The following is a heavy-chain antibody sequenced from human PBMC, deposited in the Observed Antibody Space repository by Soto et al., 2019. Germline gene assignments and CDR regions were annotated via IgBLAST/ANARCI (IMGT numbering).Heavy chain of an antibody. Sequence: QVQLVQSGAEVKKPGASVKVSCKASGYTFTSYDINWVRQATGQGLEWMGWMNPNSGNTGYAQKFQGRVTMTRNTSIRTAYMELSSLRSEDTAVYYCARAPPPDYYYYYYMDVWGKGTTVTVSS. CDR1: GYTFTSYD. J-gene: IGHJ6*03. CDR2: MNPNSGNT. V-gene: IGHV1-8*01. CDR3: ARAPPPDYYYYYYMDV.